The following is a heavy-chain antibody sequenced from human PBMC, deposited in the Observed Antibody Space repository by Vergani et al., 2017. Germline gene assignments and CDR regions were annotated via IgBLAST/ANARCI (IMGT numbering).Heavy chain of an antibody. V-gene: IGHV3-20*04. CDR2: INWDGGGT. Sequence: EVQLVESGGGVVRPGGSLRLSCAASGFRFDDYGMSWVRQAPGKGLEWVSGINWDGGGTAYADSMKGRFTISRDNAKNSLYLQMNSLRAEDTAVYYCARVGYYYYGMDVWGQGTTVTVSS. CDR3: ARVGYYYYGMDV. J-gene: IGHJ6*02. CDR1: GFRFDDYG.